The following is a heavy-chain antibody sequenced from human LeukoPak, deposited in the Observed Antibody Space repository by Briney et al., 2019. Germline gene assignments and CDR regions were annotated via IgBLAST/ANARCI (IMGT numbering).Heavy chain of an antibody. J-gene: IGHJ4*02. V-gene: IGHV3-7*04. CDR2: IKQDGSDK. Sequence: GGSLRLSCAVSGFTVSSNYMGWVRQAPGKGLEWVANIKQDGSDKYYVDSLKGRFTISRDNAKNSVYLQMTSLRAEDTAVYYCARGGQRFDSWGQGTLVTVSS. CDR3: ARGGQRFDS. CDR1: GFTVSSNY.